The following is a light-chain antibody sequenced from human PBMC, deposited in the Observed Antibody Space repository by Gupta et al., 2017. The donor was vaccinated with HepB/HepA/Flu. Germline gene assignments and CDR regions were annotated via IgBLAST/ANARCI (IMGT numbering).Light chain of an antibody. V-gene: IGKV3-15*01. Sequence: TQYPATLSVSPGERGTLSCRASQSVGSNVAGYQQRPGQAPRLLIYGASNRATGIPDRFSGGGSGTEFTLTISSLQSEDFAIYYCQQHNNWPRTFGQGTRVEVK. CDR3: QQHNNWPRT. CDR2: GAS. J-gene: IGKJ1*01. CDR1: QSVGSN.